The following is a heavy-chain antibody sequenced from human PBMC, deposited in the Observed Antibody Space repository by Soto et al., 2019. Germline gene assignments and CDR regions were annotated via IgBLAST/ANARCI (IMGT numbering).Heavy chain of an antibody. J-gene: IGHJ6*02. D-gene: IGHD3-3*01. Sequence: GGSLRLSCAASGFTFSDYYMSWIRQAPGKGLEWVSYISSSCSYTNYADSVKGRFTISRDNAKNSLYLQMNSLRAEDTAVYYCARDSRYYDFWSGYSNYYYYGMDVWGQGTTVTVSS. V-gene: IGHV3-11*06. CDR3: ARDSRYYDFWSGYSNYYYYGMDV. CDR2: ISSSCSYT. CDR1: GFTFSDYY.